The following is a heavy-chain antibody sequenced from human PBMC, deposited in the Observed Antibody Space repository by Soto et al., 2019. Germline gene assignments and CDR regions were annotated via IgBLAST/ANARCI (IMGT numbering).Heavy chain of an antibody. CDR3: ARDIGYGGS. V-gene: IGHV3-74*01. CDR2: INPDGSIT. D-gene: IGHD2-15*01. CDR1: GFTFSTSW. Sequence: EVQLVESGGGLVQPGGSLRLSCAASGFTFSTSWMHWVRQTPGKGLVWVSHINPDGSITNYADSAKGRFTISRDNARNTLFLEMNNVRAEDTSVYICARDIGYGGSWGQGTLVTVSS. J-gene: IGHJ4*02.